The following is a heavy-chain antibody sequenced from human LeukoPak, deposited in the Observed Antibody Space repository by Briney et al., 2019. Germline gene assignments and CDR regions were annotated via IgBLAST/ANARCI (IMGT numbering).Heavy chain of an antibody. CDR3: ARGGCGGSCYSPWYFDL. CDR2: IYHSRST. D-gene: IGHD2-15*01. J-gene: IGHJ2*01. CDR1: GGSISSSNW. V-gene: IGHV4-4*02. Sequence: PSGTLSLTCAVSGGSISSSNWWSWVRQPPGKGLEWIGEIYHSRSTNYNPSLKSRVTISVDKSKNQFSLKLSSVTAADTAVYYCARGGCGGSCYSPWYFDLWGRGTLVTVSS.